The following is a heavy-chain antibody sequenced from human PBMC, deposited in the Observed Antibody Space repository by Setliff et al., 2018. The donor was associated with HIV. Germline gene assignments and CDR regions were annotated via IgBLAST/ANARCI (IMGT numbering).Heavy chain of an antibody. CDR2: ISYTGSP. Sequence: SETLSLTCTVSGDSISSSIYYWGWVRQPPGKGLEWIGGISYTGSPFYNPSLKSRVTISVDTSNNQFSLKLSSVTAADTAVYYCARGGGTSSPIDYHYYIDVWGKGTTVTVSS. CDR1: GDSISSSIYY. CDR3: ARGGGTSSPIDYHYYIDV. V-gene: IGHV4-39*01. J-gene: IGHJ6*03. D-gene: IGHD6-6*01.